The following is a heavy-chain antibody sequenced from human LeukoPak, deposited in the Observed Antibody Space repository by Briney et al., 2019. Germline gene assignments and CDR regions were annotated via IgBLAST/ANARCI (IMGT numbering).Heavy chain of an antibody. J-gene: IGHJ4*02. CDR2: IYPGDSDS. Sequence: GESLKISCKGSGYTVTNYWIAWVRQMPGKGLEWMGMIYPGDSDSRYSPSFQGQVTFSADKSISTAYLQWSSLKASDSAMYYCVRESGYSIGWYPYWGQGTLVTVSS. D-gene: IGHD6-19*01. CDR3: VRESGYSIGWYPY. CDR1: GYTVTNYW. V-gene: IGHV5-51*01.